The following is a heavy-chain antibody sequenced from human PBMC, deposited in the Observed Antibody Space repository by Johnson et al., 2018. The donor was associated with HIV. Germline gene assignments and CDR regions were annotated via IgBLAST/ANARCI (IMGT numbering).Heavy chain of an antibody. D-gene: IGHD3-22*01. Sequence: QVQLVESGGGVVQPGRSLRLSCAASGFTFSSYAMHWVRQAPGKGLEWVAVISYDGIKTYYVDSVKGRFTLSRDNAKNSLYLQMNSLRAEDTAVYYCARCGSGHNSSGYYYYSGAFDIWGQGTMVTVSS. CDR1: GFTFSSYA. V-gene: IGHV3-30*04. CDR2: ISYDGIKT. J-gene: IGHJ3*02. CDR3: ARCGSGHNSSGYYYYSGAFDI.